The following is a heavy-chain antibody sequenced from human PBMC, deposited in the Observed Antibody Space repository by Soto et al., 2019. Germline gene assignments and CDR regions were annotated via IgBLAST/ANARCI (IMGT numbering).Heavy chain of an antibody. CDR3: ARDFRLYYDILTGSMDV. V-gene: IGHV1-46*01. CDR1: GYTFTGYF. D-gene: IGHD3-9*01. Sequence: SVKVSCRSSGYTFTGYFIHCVRQAPGQGLEWMGWINPSGGSTSYAQKFQGRVTMTRDTSTSTVYMELSSLRSEDTAVYYCARDFRLYYDILTGSMDVWGQGTTVTVSS. J-gene: IGHJ6*02. CDR2: INPSGGST.